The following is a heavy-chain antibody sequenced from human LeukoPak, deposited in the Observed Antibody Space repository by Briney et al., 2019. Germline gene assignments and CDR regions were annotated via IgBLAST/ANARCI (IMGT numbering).Heavy chain of an antibody. D-gene: IGHD2-2*01. V-gene: IGHV3-7*01. CDR1: GFTFSNYW. CDR2: INEDGSEK. J-gene: IGHJ6*03. Sequence: GGSLRLSCAASGFTFSNYWMNWVRQAPGKGLEWVANINEDGSEKYHVDSVKGRFTISRDNAKNSLYLQMNSLRAEDTAVYYCARARYCSGTSCPGPYYYHMDVWGKGTTVTVSS. CDR3: ARARYCSGTSCPGPYYYHMDV.